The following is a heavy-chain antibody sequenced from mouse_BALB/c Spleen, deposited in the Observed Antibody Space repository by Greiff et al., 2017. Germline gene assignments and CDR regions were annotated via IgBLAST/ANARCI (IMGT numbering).Heavy chain of an antibody. V-gene: IGHV2-6-7*01. CDR3: ARVGNYGFFDY. CDR2: IWGDGST. J-gene: IGHJ2*01. D-gene: IGHD2-1*01. CDR1: GFSLTGYG. Sequence: QVQLKESGPGLVAPSQSLSITCTVSGFSLTGYGVNWVRQPPGKGLEWLGMIWGDGSTDYNSALKSRLSISKDNSKSQVFLKMNSLQTDDTARYYCARVGNYGFFDYWGQGTTLTVSS.